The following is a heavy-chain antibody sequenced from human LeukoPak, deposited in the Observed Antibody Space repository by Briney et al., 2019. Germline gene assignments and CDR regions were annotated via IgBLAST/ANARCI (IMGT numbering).Heavy chain of an antibody. CDR3: ARVPNYYDSSGYYLFDY. Sequence: GASVKVSCKASGYTFTSYGISWVRQAPGQGLEWMGWISAYNGNTNYAQKLQGRVTMTTDTSTSTAYMELRSLRSDDTAVYYCARVPNYYDSSGYYLFDYWGQGTLVTVSS. J-gene: IGHJ4*02. CDR1: GYTFTSYG. V-gene: IGHV1-18*01. D-gene: IGHD3-22*01. CDR2: ISAYNGNT.